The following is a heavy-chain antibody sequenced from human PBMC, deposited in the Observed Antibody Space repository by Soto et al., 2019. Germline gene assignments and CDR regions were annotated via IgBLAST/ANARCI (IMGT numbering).Heavy chain of an antibody. V-gene: IGHV1-2*02. J-gene: IGHJ3*02. CDR1: GYPVTAYY. CDR3: ARGGGVGVAGSAAFDM. D-gene: IGHD3-3*01. Sequence: QLHLVQSGAVVKKPGASVTVSCSASGYPVTAYYMHWVRQAPGRGLEWMGGINPATGAANYTQTFMGRVTVTRGSLTGTVVMGLSGRTSGATAVFYLARGGGVGVAGSAAFDMWGQGTLVTVSS. CDR2: INPATGAA.